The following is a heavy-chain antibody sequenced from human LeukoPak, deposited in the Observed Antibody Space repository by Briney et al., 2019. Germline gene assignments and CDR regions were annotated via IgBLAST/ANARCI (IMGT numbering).Heavy chain of an antibody. CDR3: ARLDQNGYFEL. J-gene: IGHJ2*01. V-gene: IGHV4-59*08. Sequence: SETLSLTCTVSGAFITSYYWGWIRQPPGKGLECIGYIYYSGSTNYNPSLKRRVSMSVGTSRAQFSLRLSSVTAADPAVYYCARLDQNGYFELWGRGTLVTVSS. CDR2: IYYSGST. CDR1: GAFITSYY.